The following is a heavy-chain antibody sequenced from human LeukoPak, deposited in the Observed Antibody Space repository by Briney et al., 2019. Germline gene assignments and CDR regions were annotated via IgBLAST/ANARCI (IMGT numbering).Heavy chain of an antibody. CDR2: IGGRGGST. D-gene: IGHD3-16*01. Sequence: GGSLRLSCAASGFRFSDFTMTWVRQAPGKGPEWVSAIGGRGGSTYYADSLGGRFTISRDNSKDMPYLQMNSLKVEDTATYYCGKEGGAWGQGTKVTVSS. CDR1: GFRFSDFT. J-gene: IGHJ5*02. V-gene: IGHV3-23*01. CDR3: GKEGGA.